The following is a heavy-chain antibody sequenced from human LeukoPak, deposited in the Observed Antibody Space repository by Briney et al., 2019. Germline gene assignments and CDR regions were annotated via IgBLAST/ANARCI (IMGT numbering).Heavy chain of an antibody. CDR3: ASSRSPAAKNWFDP. CDR2: ISSSSSYI. CDR1: GFTFSSYS. D-gene: IGHD2-2*01. J-gene: IGHJ5*02. V-gene: IGHV3-21*01. Sequence: GGSLRLSCAASGFTFSSYSMNWVRQAPGKGLEWVSSISSSSSYIYYADSVKGRFTISRDNAKNSLYLQMNSLRAEDTAVYYCASSRSPAAKNWFDPWGQGTLVTVSS.